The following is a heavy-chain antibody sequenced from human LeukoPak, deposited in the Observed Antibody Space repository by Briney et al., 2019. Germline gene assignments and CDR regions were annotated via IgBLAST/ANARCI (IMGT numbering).Heavy chain of an antibody. CDR3: ARHGRYPRVAVAGRVRYFDY. D-gene: IGHD6-19*01. Sequence: SETLSLTCAVYGGSFSGYYWSWIRQPPGKGLEWIGEINHSGSTNYNPSLKSRVTISVDTSRNQFSLKLSSVTAADTAVYYCARHGRYPRVAVAGRVRYFDYWGQETLVTVSS. CDR2: INHSGST. J-gene: IGHJ4*02. V-gene: IGHV4-34*01. CDR1: GGSFSGYY.